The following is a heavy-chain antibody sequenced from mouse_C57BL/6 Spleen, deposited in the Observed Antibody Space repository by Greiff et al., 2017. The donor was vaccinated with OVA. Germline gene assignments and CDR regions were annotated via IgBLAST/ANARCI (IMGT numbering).Heavy chain of an antibody. V-gene: IGHV1-72*01. CDR3: ARSPTYGSRSYWYFDV. Sequence: QVQLQQPGAELVKPGASVKLSCKASGYTFTSYWMHWVKQRPGRGLEWIGRIYPNSGGTKYNEKFKSKATLTVDKPSSTAYMQLSSLTSEDSAVYYCARSPTYGSRSYWYFDVWGTGTTVTVSS. J-gene: IGHJ1*03. D-gene: IGHD1-1*01. CDR1: GYTFTSYW. CDR2: IYPNSGGT.